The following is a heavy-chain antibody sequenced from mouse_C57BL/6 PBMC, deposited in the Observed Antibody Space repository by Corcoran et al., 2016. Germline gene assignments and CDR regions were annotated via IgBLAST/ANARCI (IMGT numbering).Heavy chain of an antibody. CDR1: GFSLSTSGMG. D-gene: IGHD1-1*01. CDR2: IYGDDDK. V-gene: IGHV8-12*01. J-gene: IGHJ2*01. CDR3: ARKGLFLEGFFDY. Sequence: QVTLKESGPGILQSSQTLSLTCSFSGFSLSTSGMGVSWIRQPSGKGLEWLAHIYGDDDKRYNPSLKSRLTISKDTSRNQVFLKITSVDTADTATYYCARKGLFLEGFFDYWGQGTTLTVSS.